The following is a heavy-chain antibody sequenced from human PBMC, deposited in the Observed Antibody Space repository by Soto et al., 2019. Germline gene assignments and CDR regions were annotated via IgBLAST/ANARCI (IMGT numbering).Heavy chain of an antibody. V-gene: IGHV3-21*01. CDR1: GFTFSSYS. CDR3: AREDNWNYGSAFDI. Sequence: VGSLRLSCAASGFTFSSYSMNWVRQAPGKGLEWVSSISSSSSYIYYADSVKGRFTISRDNAKNSLYLQMNSLRAEDTAVYYCAREDNWNYGSAFDIWGQGTMVTVSS. CDR2: ISSSSSYI. D-gene: IGHD1-7*01. J-gene: IGHJ3*02.